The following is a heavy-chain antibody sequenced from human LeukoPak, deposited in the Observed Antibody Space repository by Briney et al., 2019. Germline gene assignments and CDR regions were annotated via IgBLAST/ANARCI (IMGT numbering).Heavy chain of an antibody. Sequence: GGSLRLSCEASGFIFNNYAMSWVRQAPGKGLEWVSSISSSGGNTYYADSVKGRFTISRDNSKNTLYLQMNSLRAEDTAIYYCVKDRWSSSSGLEFDYWGQGSLVPVSS. V-gene: IGHV3-23*01. CDR3: VKDRWSSSSGLEFDY. J-gene: IGHJ4*02. CDR1: GFIFNNYA. D-gene: IGHD6-6*01. CDR2: ISSSGGNT.